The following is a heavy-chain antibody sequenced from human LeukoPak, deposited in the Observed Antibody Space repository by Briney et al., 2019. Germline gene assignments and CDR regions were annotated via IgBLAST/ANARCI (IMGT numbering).Heavy chain of an antibody. V-gene: IGHV1-69*13. J-gene: IGHJ4*02. CDR1: GGTFSSYA. CDR3: ARDLRYCSGGSCSLLPD. D-gene: IGHD2-15*01. CDR2: IIPIFGTA. Sequence: ASVKVSCKASGGTFSSYAISWVRQAPGQGLEWMGGIIPIFGTANYAQKFQGRVTITADESTSTAYMELSSLRSEDTAVYYCARDLRYCSGGSCSLLPDWGQGTLVTVSS.